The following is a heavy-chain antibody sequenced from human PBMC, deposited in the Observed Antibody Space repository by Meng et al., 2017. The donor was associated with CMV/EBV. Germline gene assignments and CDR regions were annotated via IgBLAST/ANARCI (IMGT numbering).Heavy chain of an antibody. V-gene: IGHV3-30*04. CDR3: ARGGPTYYDFWSGYYPYGMDV. J-gene: IGHJ6*02. Sequence: GGSLRLSCAASGFTFSSYAMHWVRQAPGKGLEWVAVISYDGSNKYYADSVKGRFTISRDNSKNTLYLQMNSLRAEDTAVYYCARGGPTYYDFWSGYYPYGMDVWGQGTTVTVSS. CDR1: GFTFSSYA. CDR2: ISYDGSNK. D-gene: IGHD3-3*01.